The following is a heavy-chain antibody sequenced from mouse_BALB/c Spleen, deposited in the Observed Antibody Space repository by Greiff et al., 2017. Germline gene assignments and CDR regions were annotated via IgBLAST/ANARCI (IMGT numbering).Heavy chain of an antibody. CDR3: VRAGTSYFDY. J-gene: IGHJ2*01. V-gene: IGHV2-9-2*01. CDR1: GFSLTSYD. CDR2: IWTGGGT. Sequence: VKLKESGPGLVAPSQSLSITCTVSGFSLTSYDISWIRQPPGKGLEWLGVIWTGGGTNYNSAFMSRLSISKDNSKSQVFLKMNSLQTDDTAIYYCVRAGTSYFDYWGQGTTLTVSS. D-gene: IGHD4-1*01.